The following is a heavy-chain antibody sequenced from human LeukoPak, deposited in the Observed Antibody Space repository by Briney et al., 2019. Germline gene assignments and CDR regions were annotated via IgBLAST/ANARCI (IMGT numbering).Heavy chain of an antibody. CDR2: INPNRGGT. J-gene: IGHJ4*02. CDR3: ARDAILTYYDFWSGYPYFDY. D-gene: IGHD3-3*01. CDR1: GYTFTGYY. V-gene: IGHV1-2*02. Sequence: GASVKVSCKASGYTFTGYYMHWVRQAPGQGLEWMGWINPNRGGTNYAQKFQGRVTMTGDTSISTAYMELSRLRSDDTAVYYCARDAILTYYDFWSGYPYFDYWGQGTLVTVSS.